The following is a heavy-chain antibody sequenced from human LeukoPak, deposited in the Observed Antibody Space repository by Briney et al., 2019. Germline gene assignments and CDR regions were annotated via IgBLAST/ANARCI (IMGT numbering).Heavy chain of an antibody. J-gene: IGHJ4*02. D-gene: IGHD1-26*01. Sequence: GGSLRLSCAASGFTFGSYAMSWVRQAPGKGLEWVSGISGTGGSTYYADSVKGRFTISRDNSRNTLYLLMNSLRAEDTAVYYCAKDNYTGSPYYFDYWGQGTLVTVSS. V-gene: IGHV3-23*01. CDR2: ISGTGGST. CDR3: AKDNYTGSPYYFDY. CDR1: GFTFGSYA.